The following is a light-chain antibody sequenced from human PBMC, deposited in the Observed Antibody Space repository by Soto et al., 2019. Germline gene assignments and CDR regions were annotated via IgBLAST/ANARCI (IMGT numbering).Light chain of an antibody. V-gene: IGKV1-8*01. J-gene: IGKJ2*01. CDR2: AAS. Sequence: AIRMTQSPSSLSESTGDRVTITCRASQGISSYLAWYQQKPGKAPKLLIYAASTLQSGVPSRFSGSGSGTDFTLTISCLQSEDFATYYCQQYDRYSYSFGQGTKLEIK. CDR1: QGISSY. CDR3: QQYDRYSYS.